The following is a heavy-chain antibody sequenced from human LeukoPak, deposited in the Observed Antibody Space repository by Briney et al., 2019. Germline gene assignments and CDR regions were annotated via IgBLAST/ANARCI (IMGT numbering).Heavy chain of an antibody. J-gene: IGHJ4*02. CDR2: ISWDGGST. V-gene: IGHV3-43D*04. Sequence: GGSLRLSCAASGFTFDDYAMRLVRQAPGKGLDWVSLISWDGGSTYYADSVNGRFTISRVNSKNYLYLQMNSLRAEDTALYYCAKVRSADTAMDLDYWGQGTLVTVSS. D-gene: IGHD5-18*01. CDR3: AKVRSADTAMDLDY. CDR1: GFTFDDYA.